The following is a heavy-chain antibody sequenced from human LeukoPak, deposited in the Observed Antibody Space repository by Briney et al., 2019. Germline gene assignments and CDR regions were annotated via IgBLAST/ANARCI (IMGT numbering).Heavy chain of an antibody. CDR1: GFTFDDYA. CDR2: ISGDGGRT. V-gene: IGHV3-43*02. Sequence: GRSLRLSCAASGFTFDDYAMHWVRQAPGKGLEWVSLISGDGGRTYHADSVKGRFTISRDNSRNSLYLQMNSLRTEDTAFYYCAKDTTKAIFGVVTIPRGAMGVWGQGTAVTVSS. CDR3: AKDTTKAIFGVVTIPRGAMGV. J-gene: IGHJ6*02. D-gene: IGHD3-3*01.